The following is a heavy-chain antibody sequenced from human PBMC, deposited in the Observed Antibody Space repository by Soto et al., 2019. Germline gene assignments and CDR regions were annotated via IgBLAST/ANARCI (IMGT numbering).Heavy chain of an antibody. Sequence: VVSLILSCSSSVFTFIKDNINWFRQAPVKWLEWVASISTRIHYIYYADSLKGRFTISRYNAKNSVDLQISSLRAEDTAVYYCARDSYTAYYLSDFDYWGQGTLVTVSS. V-gene: IGHV3-21*01. CDR3: ARDSYTAYYLSDFDY. CDR2: ISTRIHYI. CDR1: VFTFIKDN. J-gene: IGHJ4*02. D-gene: IGHD3-9*01.